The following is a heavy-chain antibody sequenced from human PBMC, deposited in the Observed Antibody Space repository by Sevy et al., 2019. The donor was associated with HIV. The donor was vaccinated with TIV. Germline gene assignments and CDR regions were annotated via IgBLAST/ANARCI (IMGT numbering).Heavy chain of an antibody. V-gene: IGHV3-23*01. CDR1: GFTFWRLA. CDR3: AKAPGYGDPFDY. Sequence: GGSLRISFATSGFTFWRLAMGWVRPASGEGAGGVSAIRGSGGSTYYADSVKGRFTISRDNSKNTLYLQMNSLRAEDTAVYYCAKAPGYGDPFDYWGQGTLVTVSS. CDR2: IRGSGGST. J-gene: IGHJ4*02. D-gene: IGHD4-17*01.